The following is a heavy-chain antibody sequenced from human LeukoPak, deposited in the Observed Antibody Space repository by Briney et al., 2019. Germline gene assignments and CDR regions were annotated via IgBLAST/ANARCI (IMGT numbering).Heavy chain of an antibody. V-gene: IGHV1-18*01. CDR1: GYTFTSYG. D-gene: IGHD3-3*01. CDR3: ARLTYYDFWSGYNYAFDI. Sequence: ASVKVSCKASGYTFTSYGISWVRQAPGQGLEWMGWISTYNANTNYAQKLQGRVTMTTDTSTSTAYMELRSLRSDDTAVYYCARLTYYDFWSGYNYAFDIWGQGTMVTVSS. CDR2: ISTYNANT. J-gene: IGHJ3*02.